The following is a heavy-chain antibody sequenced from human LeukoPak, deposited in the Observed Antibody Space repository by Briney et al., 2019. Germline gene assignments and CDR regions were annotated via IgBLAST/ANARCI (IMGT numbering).Heavy chain of an antibody. Sequence: PPGGSLRLSCAASGFTFSSYWMSWVRQAPGKGREWVANIKKDGSEKYYVDSVKGRFTISRDNAKNSLYLQMNSLRAEDTAVYYCARDLYRIVVVPHYFDYWGQGTLVTVSS. CDR2: IKKDGSEK. V-gene: IGHV3-7*01. D-gene: IGHD3-22*01. J-gene: IGHJ4*02. CDR1: GFTFSSYW. CDR3: ARDLYRIVVVPHYFDY.